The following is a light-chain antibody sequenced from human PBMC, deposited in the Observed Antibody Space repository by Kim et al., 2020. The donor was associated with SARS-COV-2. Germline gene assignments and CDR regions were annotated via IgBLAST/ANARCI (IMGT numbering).Light chain of an antibody. CDR3: SAWDSSLNAWV. CDR1: SNNFGTQG. Sequence: QTAKLTGTGTSNNFGTQGQAWLQQHEGHPPKLLSSRNNNRPSGISERLSASRSGNTASLTITGLQPEDEADYYCSAWDSSLNAWVFGGGTQLTVL. J-gene: IGLJ3*02. CDR2: RNN. V-gene: IGLV10-54*01.